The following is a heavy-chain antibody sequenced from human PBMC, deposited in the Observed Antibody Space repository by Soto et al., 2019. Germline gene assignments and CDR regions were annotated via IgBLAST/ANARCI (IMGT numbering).Heavy chain of an antibody. Sequence: QVQLQESGPGVVKPSQTLSLTCIVSGGSISSGNYYWSWIRQHPGKGLEWIGYIYYGASTYYNPSLKSRVTISVDTSENHFSLKLTSVTAAHTAVYYCARRLGTTRSFEFWGLGTLVTVSS. CDR2: IYYGAST. CDR1: GGSISSGNYY. CDR3: ARRLGTTRSFEF. D-gene: IGHD7-27*01. V-gene: IGHV4-31*03. J-gene: IGHJ4*02.